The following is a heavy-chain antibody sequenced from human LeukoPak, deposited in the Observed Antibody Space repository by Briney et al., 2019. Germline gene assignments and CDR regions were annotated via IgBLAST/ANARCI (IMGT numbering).Heavy chain of an antibody. CDR1: GDSVSSNNAA. J-gene: IGHJ6*02. V-gene: IGHV6-1*01. CDR3: VRQYSSGWSWYYGLDV. CDR2: TYYRSNWYN. D-gene: IGHD6-19*01. Sequence: SQTLSLTCAVSGDSVSSNNAAWNWIRQSPSRGLEWLGRTYYRSNWYNEYAPSVKSRVTINPDTSKNQLSLQLNSMTPEDTAVYYCVRQYSSGWSWYYGLDVWGQGTTVTVSS.